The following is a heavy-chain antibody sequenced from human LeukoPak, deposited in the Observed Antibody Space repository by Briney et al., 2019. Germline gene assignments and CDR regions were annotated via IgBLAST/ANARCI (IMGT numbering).Heavy chain of an antibody. Sequence: AGGSLRLSCAAFGFTFSSYAMSWVRQAPGKGLEWVSAISGSGGSTYYADSVKGRFTISRDNSKSTLYLQMNRLRAEDTAVYYCTKGGGSSWSWTDYWGQGTLVTVSS. CDR1: GFTFSSYA. CDR3: TKGGGSSWSWTDY. CDR2: ISGSGGST. V-gene: IGHV3-23*01. D-gene: IGHD6-13*01. J-gene: IGHJ4*02.